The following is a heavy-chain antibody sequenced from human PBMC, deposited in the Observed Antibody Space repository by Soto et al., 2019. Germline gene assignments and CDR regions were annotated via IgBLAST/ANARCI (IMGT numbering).Heavy chain of an antibody. J-gene: IGHJ5*02. D-gene: IGHD5-12*01. CDR3: VKDRAPRDGYKTQPGS. Sequence: LRLSCSASGFTFSIYAMHWVRQAPGKGLEYVSAVSTNGGTSYYADSVKGRFTNSRDNSRNTLYLQMNSLRPEDTAVYYCVKDRAPRDGYKTQPGSWGLGTLVTVSS. CDR2: VSTNGGTS. CDR1: GFTFSIYA. V-gene: IGHV3-64D*06.